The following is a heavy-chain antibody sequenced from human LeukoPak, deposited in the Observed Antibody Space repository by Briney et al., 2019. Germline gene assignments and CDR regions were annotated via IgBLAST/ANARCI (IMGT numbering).Heavy chain of an antibody. V-gene: IGHV5-51*01. Sequence: GESLKISCKGSGYRFTDYWIGWVRQMPGKGLEWMGIIYPGDSNTRYSPSFQGQVTISADKSINTAHLQWSSLKASDTAMYYCARGAAGTTPDYYYFGLDVWGQGTTVRVSS. CDR2: IYPGDSNT. D-gene: IGHD1-7*01. J-gene: IGHJ6*02. CDR1: GYRFTDYW. CDR3: ARGAAGTTPDYYYFGLDV.